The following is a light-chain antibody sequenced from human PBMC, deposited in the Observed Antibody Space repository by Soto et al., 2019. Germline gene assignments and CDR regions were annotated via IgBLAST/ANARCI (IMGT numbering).Light chain of an antibody. CDR1: SSDVGGYDY. V-gene: IGLV2-8*01. Sequence: QSALTQPPSASGSPGQTVTISCTGTSSDVGGYDYVSWYQQHPGEATKLIIYEVTKRPSGVPDLFSGSKSGNTASLTVSGLQAEDDADYHCASYAGGKNFYVFGTGTKLTVL. CDR3: ASYAGGKNFYV. J-gene: IGLJ1*01. CDR2: EVT.